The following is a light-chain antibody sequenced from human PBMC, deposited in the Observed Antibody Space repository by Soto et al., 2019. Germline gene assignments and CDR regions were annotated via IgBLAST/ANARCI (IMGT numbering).Light chain of an antibody. V-gene: IGKV3-20*01. CDR3: QQYGSSPLT. Sequence: EIVLTQSPGTLSLSPGERATLSCRASQSVSSNYLAWYQQKPGQAPRLLIYGASGRATGIPHRFSGSGSGTDFTLTISRLEPEDFAVYSCQQYGSSPLTFGGGTKVEIK. CDR2: GAS. CDR1: QSVSSNY. J-gene: IGKJ4*01.